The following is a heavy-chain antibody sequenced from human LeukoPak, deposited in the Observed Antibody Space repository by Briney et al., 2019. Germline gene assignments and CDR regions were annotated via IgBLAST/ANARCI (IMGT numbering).Heavy chain of an antibody. CDR1: GFTFSSYA. CDR2: ISGSGGSP. V-gene: IGHV3-23*01. Sequence: GGSLRLSCAASGFTFSSYAMSWVRQAPGKGLEWVSAISGSGGSPYYADSVKGRFTISRDNSKNTLYLQMNSLRAEDTAVYYCAKLPDYGDYDAGKNWFDPWGQGTLVTVSS. J-gene: IGHJ5*02. CDR3: AKLPDYGDYDAGKNWFDP. D-gene: IGHD4-17*01.